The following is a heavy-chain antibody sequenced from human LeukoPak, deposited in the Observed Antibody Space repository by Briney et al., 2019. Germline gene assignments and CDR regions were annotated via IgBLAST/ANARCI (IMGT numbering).Heavy chain of an antibody. J-gene: IGHJ4*02. CDR1: GGSITSTNY. Sequence: NPSETLSLTCGVSGGSITSTNYWTWVRPPPGKGLAWIGEVNLQGSTNYNPSLMGRVAISVDISENHISLQLTSVTAADTAVYYCAREGGPYRPLDYSGQGTLVTVSS. V-gene: IGHV4-4*02. CDR3: AREGGPYRPLDY. CDR2: VNLQGST.